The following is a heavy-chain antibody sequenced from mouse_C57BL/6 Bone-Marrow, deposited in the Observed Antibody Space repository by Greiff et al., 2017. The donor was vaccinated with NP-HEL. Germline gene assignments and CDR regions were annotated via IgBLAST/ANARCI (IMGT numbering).Heavy chain of an antibody. D-gene: IGHD2-1*01. CDR1: GYTFTDYE. CDR3: TSGGYGNYVGY. J-gene: IGHJ2*01. Sequence: VQLVESGAELVRPGASVTLSCKASGYTFTDYEMHWVKQTPVHGLEWIGAIDPETGGTAYNQKFKGKAILTADKSSSTAYMELRSLTSEDSAVYYCTSGGYGNYVGYWGQGTTLTVSS. V-gene: IGHV1-15*01. CDR2: IDPETGGT.